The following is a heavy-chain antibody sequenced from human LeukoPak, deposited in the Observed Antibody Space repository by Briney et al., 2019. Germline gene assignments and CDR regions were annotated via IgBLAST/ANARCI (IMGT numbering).Heavy chain of an antibody. Sequence: PGGSLRLSCAASGFTFSRYHMNWVRQAPGKGLEWVSYISIISTTIYCADSVQGRFTISRDDSKNSVYLQMNGLRTEDTAIYYCARTYERELDYWGQGTLVTVSS. J-gene: IGHJ4*02. CDR3: ARTYERELDY. CDR1: GFTFSRYH. V-gene: IGHV3-48*01. D-gene: IGHD1-1*01. CDR2: ISIISTTI.